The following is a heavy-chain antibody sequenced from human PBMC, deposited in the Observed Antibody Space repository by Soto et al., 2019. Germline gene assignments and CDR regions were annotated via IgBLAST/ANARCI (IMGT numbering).Heavy chain of an antibody. J-gene: IGHJ4*02. Sequence: QVQLVESGGGVVQPGRSLRLSCAASGFTFSSYGMHWVRQAPGKGLEWVAVIWYDGSNKYYADSVKGRFTISRDNSKNTLYLQMNSLRAEDTAVYYCARGRGYSYGYLDYWGQGTLVTVSS. CDR3: ARGRGYSYGYLDY. D-gene: IGHD5-18*01. CDR1: GFTFSSYG. CDR2: IWYDGSNK. V-gene: IGHV3-33*01.